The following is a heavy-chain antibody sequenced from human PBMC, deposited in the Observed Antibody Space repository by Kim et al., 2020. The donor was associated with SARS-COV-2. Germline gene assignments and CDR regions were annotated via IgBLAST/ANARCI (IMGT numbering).Heavy chain of an antibody. CDR2: ISYDGSNK. CDR1: GFTFSSYA. D-gene: IGHD6-19*01. V-gene: IGHV3-30*04. Sequence: GGSLRLSCAASGFTFSSYAMHWVRQAPGKGLEWVAVISYDGSNKYYADSVKGRFTISRDNSKNTLYLQMNSLRAEDTAVYYCARDPYSRGPYSSGWPADYWGQGTLGTVSS. J-gene: IGHJ4*02. CDR3: ARDPYSRGPYSSGWPADY.